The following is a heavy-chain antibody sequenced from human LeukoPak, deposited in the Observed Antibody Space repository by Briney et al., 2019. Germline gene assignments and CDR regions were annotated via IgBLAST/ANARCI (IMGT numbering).Heavy chain of an antibody. J-gene: IGHJ3*02. V-gene: IGHV1-69*05. D-gene: IGHD6-19*01. Sequence: SVKVSCKASGGTFSSYAISWVRQAPGQGLEWMGRIIPIFGTANYAQKFQGRVTITTDESTSTAYMELSSLRSEDTAVYYCASSYSSGWYGAFDIGGQGTMVTVSS. CDR1: GGTFSSYA. CDR3: ASSYSSGWYGAFDI. CDR2: IIPIFGTA.